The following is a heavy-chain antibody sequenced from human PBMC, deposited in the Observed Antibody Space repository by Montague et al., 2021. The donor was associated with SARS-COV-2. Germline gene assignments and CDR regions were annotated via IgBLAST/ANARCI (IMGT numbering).Heavy chain of an antibody. CDR2: IYYSGST. Sequence: SETLSLTCTVSGGSVSSGSYYWSWIRQPPGKGLEWIGYIYYSGSTNYNPSLKSRVTISIDTSKNQFSLKLGSVTAADTAVYYCARVLTWDSSGPYSENFDYWGQGTLVTVSS. J-gene: IGHJ4*02. V-gene: IGHV4-61*01. CDR1: GGSVSSGSYY. CDR3: ARVLTWDSSGPYSENFDY. D-gene: IGHD3-22*01.